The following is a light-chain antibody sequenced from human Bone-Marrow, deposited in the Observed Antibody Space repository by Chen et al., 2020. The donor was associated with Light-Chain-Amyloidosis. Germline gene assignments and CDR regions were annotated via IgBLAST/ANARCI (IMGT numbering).Light chain of an antibody. CDR3: CSYAGSQIFV. J-gene: IGLJ1*01. Sequence: QSALTQPASVSGSPGQSITISCTGTSTDVGNYNLVSWYQRHPSKAPKLIIFEDNKRPSGVPSRFSGSRSGYTASLTISGLQAEDESDYYCCSYAGSQIFVFGTGSRVPVL. V-gene: IGLV2-23*01. CDR1: STDVGNYNL. CDR2: EDN.